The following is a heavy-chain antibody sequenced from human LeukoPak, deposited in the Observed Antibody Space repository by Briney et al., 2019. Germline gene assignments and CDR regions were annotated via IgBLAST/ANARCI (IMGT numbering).Heavy chain of an antibody. J-gene: IGHJ4*02. V-gene: IGHV3-15*01. CDR3: TTDLDDYGDYGDY. D-gene: IGHD4-17*01. CDR2: IKGKTDGGTT. Sequence: PGGSLRLSCAASGFTFSNAWMSWVRQAPGKGLEWVGRIKGKTDGGTTDYAAPVKGRFTISRDDSKNTLYLQMNSLKTEDTAVYCCTTDLDDYGDYGDYWGQGTLVTVSS. CDR1: GFTFSNAW.